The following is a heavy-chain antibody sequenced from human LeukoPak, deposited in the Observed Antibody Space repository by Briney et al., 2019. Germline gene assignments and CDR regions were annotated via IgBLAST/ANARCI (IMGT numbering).Heavy chain of an antibody. V-gene: IGHV1-46*01. D-gene: IGHD3-22*01. CDR2: IYPRDGST. CDR3: ARRDSRASSFDY. J-gene: IGHJ4*02. Sequence: ASVKVSCKASGYTFTSNYIHWVRQAPGQGLEWMGMIYPRDGSTSYAQKFQGRVTVTRDTSTSTIHMELSGLRSEDTAVYYCARRDSRASSFDYWGQGTLVTVSS. CDR1: GYTFTSNY.